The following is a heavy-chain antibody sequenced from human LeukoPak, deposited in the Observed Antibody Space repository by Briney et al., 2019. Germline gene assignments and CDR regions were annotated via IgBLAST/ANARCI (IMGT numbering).Heavy chain of an antibody. Sequence: SETLSLTCTVSGGSISSSSYYWGWIRQPPGKGLEWIGSIYYSGSTYYNPSLKSRVTISVDTSKNQFSLKLSSVTAADTAVYYCARDPSDGGNEGDYFDYWGQGTLVTVSS. J-gene: IGHJ4*02. D-gene: IGHD4-23*01. CDR1: GGSISSSSYY. CDR3: ARDPSDGGNEGDYFDY. CDR2: IYYSGST. V-gene: IGHV4-39*07.